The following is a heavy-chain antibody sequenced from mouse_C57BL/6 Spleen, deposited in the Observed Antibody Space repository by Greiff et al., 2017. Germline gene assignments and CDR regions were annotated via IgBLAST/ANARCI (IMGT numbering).Heavy chain of an antibody. J-gene: IGHJ3*01. CDR2: IYPGSGST. D-gene: IGHD3-2*02. CDR3: ARGERQLRPSWFAY. Sequence: QVQLQQPGAELVKPGASVKMSCKASGYTFTSYWITWVKQRPGQGLEWIGDIYPGSGSTNYNEKFKSKATLTVDTSSSTAYMQLSSLTSEDSAVYYCARGERQLRPSWFAYWGQGTLVTVSA. V-gene: IGHV1-55*01. CDR1: GYTFTSYW.